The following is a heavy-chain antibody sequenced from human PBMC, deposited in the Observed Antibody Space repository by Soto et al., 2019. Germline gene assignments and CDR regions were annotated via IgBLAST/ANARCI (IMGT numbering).Heavy chain of an antibody. CDR3: ALGFCSVGGCPPWGY. CDR1: GFTFSGYW. CDR2: IKHDGTEK. Sequence: EVQLVESGGGLVQPGGSLRLSCAASGFTFSGYWMTWVRQAPGKGLEWVANIKHDGTEKYYVDSVKGRFTISRDNAKNSVYVQMNSVGAEAAAVYFGALGFCSVGGCPPWGYWGQGPLVPVPS. D-gene: IGHD2-15*01. V-gene: IGHV3-7*01. J-gene: IGHJ4*02.